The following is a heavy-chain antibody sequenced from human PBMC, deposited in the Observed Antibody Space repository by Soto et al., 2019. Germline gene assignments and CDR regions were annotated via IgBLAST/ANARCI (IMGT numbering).Heavy chain of an antibody. V-gene: IGHV5-51*01. J-gene: IGHJ6*02. CDR1: GYTFTHYW. Sequence: GESLKSSCRSSGYTFTHYWIGWVRQMPGKGLEWMGIIYPGDSDTKYNPSFQGQVTISADKSITTTYLQWSSLKASDTAIYYCAASIFYYGMDVWGQGTTVTVSS. CDR2: IYPGDSDT. CDR3: AASIFYYGMDV.